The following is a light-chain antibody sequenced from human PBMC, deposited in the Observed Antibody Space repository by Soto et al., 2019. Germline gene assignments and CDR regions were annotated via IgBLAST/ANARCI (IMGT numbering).Light chain of an antibody. CDR2: GAS. J-gene: IGKJ1*01. Sequence: EIVMTQSPATLSVSPGERSTLSCMASQSISINLAWYQQKPGQAPRLLIYGASTRATGIPARFSGSGSGTEFTLTISSLQSEDFAVYYCQQYNDWPRTFGQGTKVDIK. CDR1: QSISIN. V-gene: IGKV3-15*01. CDR3: QQYNDWPRT.